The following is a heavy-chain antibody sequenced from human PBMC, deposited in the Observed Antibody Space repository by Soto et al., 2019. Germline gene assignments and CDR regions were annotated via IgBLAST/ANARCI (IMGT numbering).Heavy chain of an antibody. Sequence: SETLSLTCTVSVSGGSVSIYYWIWIRQPPGKGLEWIGYIYYSGSTNYNPSLKSRVTISVDTSKNQFSLKLSSVTAADTAVYYCARYSSGWWAYDYWGQGTLVTVSS. V-gene: IGHV4-59*02. CDR1: GGSVSIYY. CDR2: IYYSGST. D-gene: IGHD6-19*01. CDR3: ARYSSGWWAYDY. J-gene: IGHJ4*02.